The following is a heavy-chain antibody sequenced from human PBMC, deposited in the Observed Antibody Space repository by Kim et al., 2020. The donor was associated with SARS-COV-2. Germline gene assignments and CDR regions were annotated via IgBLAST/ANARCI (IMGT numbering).Heavy chain of an antibody. CDR2: YI. J-gene: IGHJ4*02. D-gene: IGHD5-18*01. CDR3: AQRPYSYGPFDY. V-gene: IGHV3-21*01. Sequence: YICYADSVQGRFTISRDHAKNSLSLQMNSLRAEDTAVYYCAQRPYSYGPFDYWGQGTLVTVSS.